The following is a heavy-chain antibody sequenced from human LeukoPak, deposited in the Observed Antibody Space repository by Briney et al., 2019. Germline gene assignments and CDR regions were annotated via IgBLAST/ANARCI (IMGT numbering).Heavy chain of an antibody. CDR2: IFSSNGDT. V-gene: IGHV1-18*01. Sequence: ASVKVSCKASGYTFTSYGITWVRQAPAQGLEWMGWIFSSNGDTNYAGSLQGRLTMTTDTSTSTAYMELRSLRSDDTAVYYCARFPAVAGNSNPSDYWGQGTLVTVSS. D-gene: IGHD2/OR15-2a*01. CDR1: GYTFTSYG. CDR3: ARFPAVAGNSNPSDY. J-gene: IGHJ4*02.